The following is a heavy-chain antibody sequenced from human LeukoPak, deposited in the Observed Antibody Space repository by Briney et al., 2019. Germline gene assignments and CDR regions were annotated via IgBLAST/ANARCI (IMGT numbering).Heavy chain of an antibody. V-gene: IGHV4-39*01. J-gene: IGHJ4*02. Sequence: SETLSLTCTVSGGSISSSTYYWGWIRQPPGKGLEWIGSIYYSGSTTYDPSLKSRVTISVDTSKNQFSLKLTSVTAADTAVYYCARHQFLHWFGELRLPPFDYWGQGTLVTVSS. CDR1: GGSISSSTYY. CDR2: IYYSGST. D-gene: IGHD3-10*01. CDR3: ARHQFLHWFGELRLPPFDY.